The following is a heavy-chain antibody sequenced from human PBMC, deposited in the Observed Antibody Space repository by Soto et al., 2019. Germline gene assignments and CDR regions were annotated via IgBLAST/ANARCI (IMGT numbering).Heavy chain of an antibody. V-gene: IGHV3-30-3*01. CDR3: ARGWEYYDSSGYYYSYAFDI. J-gene: IGHJ3*02. CDR2: ISYDGSNK. CDR1: GFTFSSYA. D-gene: IGHD3-22*01. Sequence: PGGSLRLSCAASGFTFSSYAMHWVRQAPGKGLEWVAVISYDGSNKYYADSVKGRFTISRDNSKNTLYLQMNSLRAEDTAVYYCARGWEYYDSSGYYYSYAFDIWGQGTMVTVSS.